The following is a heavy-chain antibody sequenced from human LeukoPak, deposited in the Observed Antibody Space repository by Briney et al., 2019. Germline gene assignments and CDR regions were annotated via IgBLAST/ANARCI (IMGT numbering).Heavy chain of an antibody. CDR2: IRSKAYGATP. D-gene: IGHD6-19*01. V-gene: IGHV3-49*04. J-gene: IGHJ4*02. Sequence: GGSLRLSCTASGLSFGDYGIIWVRQAPGKGLERVGFIRSKAYGATPEYAASVKGRFTISRDDSQSIAYLQMDSLKSEDTALYYCSRGSHTRGWSDFDFWGQGTLVIVSS. CDR3: SRGSHTRGWSDFDF. CDR1: GLSFGDYG.